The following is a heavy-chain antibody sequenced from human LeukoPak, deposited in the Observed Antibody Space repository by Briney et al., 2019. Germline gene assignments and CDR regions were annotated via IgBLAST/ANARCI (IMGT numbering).Heavy chain of an antibody. D-gene: IGHD6-19*01. J-gene: IGHJ4*02. CDR1: GFTFSSYA. CDR3: ARVPARSGWPRDSFFYYFDY. V-gene: IGHV3-23*01. CDR2: ISGSGGST. Sequence: PGGSLRLSCAASGFTFSSYAMSWVRQAPGKGLEWVSAISGSGGSTYYADSVKGRFTISRDNSKNTLYLQMNSLRAEDTAVYYCARVPARSGWPRDSFFYYFDYWGQGTLVTVSS.